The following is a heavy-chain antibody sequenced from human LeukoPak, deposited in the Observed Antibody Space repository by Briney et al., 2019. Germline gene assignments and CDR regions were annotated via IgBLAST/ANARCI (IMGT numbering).Heavy chain of an antibody. CDR2: ISSSSSTI. CDR1: GFTFSSYS. Sequence: PGGSLRLSCAASGFTFSSYSMNWVRQAPGKGLEWVSYISSSSSTIYYADSVKGRFTISRDNAKNSLYLQMNSLRAEDTAVYYCARATYYYDSSGYHFLGGHYYYYMGVWGKGTTVTVSS. V-gene: IGHV3-48*04. D-gene: IGHD3-22*01. CDR3: ARATYYYDSSGYHFLGGHYYYYMGV. J-gene: IGHJ6*03.